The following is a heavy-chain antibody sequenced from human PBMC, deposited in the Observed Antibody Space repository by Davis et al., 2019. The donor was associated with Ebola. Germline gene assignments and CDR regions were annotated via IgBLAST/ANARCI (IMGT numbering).Heavy chain of an antibody. CDR1: GGSISSYY. J-gene: IGHJ4*02. CDR3: ASHYIAAEFDY. Sequence: PSETLSLTCTVSGGSISSYYWSWIRQPPGKGLEWIGYIYYSGSTNYNPSLKSRVTISVDTSKNQFSLKLSSVTAADTAVYYCASHYIAAEFDYWGQGTLVTVSS. CDR2: IYYSGST. D-gene: IGHD6-13*01. V-gene: IGHV4-59*08.